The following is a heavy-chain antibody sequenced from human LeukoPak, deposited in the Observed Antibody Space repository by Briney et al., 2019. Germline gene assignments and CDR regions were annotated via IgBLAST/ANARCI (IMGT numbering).Heavy chain of an antibody. V-gene: IGHV4-4*07. CDR1: GGSIRSDY. Sequence: SETLSLTCIVSGGSIRSDYWSWIRQPAGKGLEWIGRIYTSGSTNYNPSLKSRVTMSVDTSKNQFSLKLSSVTAADTAVYYCAREHSSGWQITYYFDYWGQGTLVTVSS. CDR3: AREHSSGWQITYYFDY. CDR2: IYTSGST. D-gene: IGHD6-19*01. J-gene: IGHJ4*02.